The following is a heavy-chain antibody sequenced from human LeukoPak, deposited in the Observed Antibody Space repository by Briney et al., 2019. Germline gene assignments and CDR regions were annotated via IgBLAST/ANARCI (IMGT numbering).Heavy chain of an antibody. J-gene: IGHJ5*02. CDR3: ATRSNAPGNH. Sequence: GGSLRLSCAASGFTLSGYWMSWVRQAPGRGLEWVADIKEDGSEKCYVDSVKGRFTISRDNAKNSLNLQMNSLRAEDTAVYYCATRSNAPGNHWGQGTLVTVSS. V-gene: IGHV3-7*01. CDR2: IKEDGSEK. CDR1: GFTLSGYW.